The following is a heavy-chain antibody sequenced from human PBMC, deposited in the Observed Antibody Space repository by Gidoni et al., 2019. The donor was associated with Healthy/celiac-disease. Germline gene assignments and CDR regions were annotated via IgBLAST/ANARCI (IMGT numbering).Heavy chain of an antibody. CDR1: GFTFGDYA. CDR3: TRAPQYYYGSGLFDY. Sequence: EVQLVESGGGLVQPGRSLRLSCTASGFTFGDYAMSWVRQAPGKGLEWVGFIRSKAYGGTTEYAASVKGRFTISRDDSKSIAYLQMNSLKTEDTAVYYCTRAPQYYYGSGLFDYWGQGTLVTVSS. V-gene: IGHV3-49*04. D-gene: IGHD3-10*01. CDR2: IRSKAYGGTT. J-gene: IGHJ4*02.